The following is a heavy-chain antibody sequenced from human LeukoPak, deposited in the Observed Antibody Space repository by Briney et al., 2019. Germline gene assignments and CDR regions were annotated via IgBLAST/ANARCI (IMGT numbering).Heavy chain of an antibody. CDR1: GGTFSSYA. CDR2: IIPIFGTA. CDR3: ARITRWELLFFDY. J-gene: IGHJ4*02. D-gene: IGHD1-26*01. V-gene: IGHV1-69*13. Sequence: SVKVSCKASGGTFSSYAISWVRQAPGQGLEWMGGIIPIFGTANYAQKFQGRVTITADESTSTAYMELSSLRSEDTAVYYCARITRWELLFFDYWGQGTLVTVSS.